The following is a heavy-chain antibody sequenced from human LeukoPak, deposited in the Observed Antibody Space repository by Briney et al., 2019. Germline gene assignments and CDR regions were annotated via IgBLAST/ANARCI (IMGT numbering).Heavy chain of an antibody. Sequence: GGSLRLSCAASGFSFSSYSMNWVRQAPGKGLEWVAVIWYDGSNKYYADSVKGRFTISRDNSKNTLYLQMNSLRAEDTAVYYCAREAAAGTGRNWFDPWGQGTLVTVSS. CDR3: AREAAAGTGRNWFDP. CDR1: GFSFSSYS. V-gene: IGHV3-33*08. CDR2: IWYDGSNK. J-gene: IGHJ5*02. D-gene: IGHD6-13*01.